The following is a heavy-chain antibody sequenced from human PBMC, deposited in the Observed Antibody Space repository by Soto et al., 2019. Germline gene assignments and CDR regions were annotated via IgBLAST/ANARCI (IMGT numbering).Heavy chain of an antibody. Sequence: EVQLVESGGGLVQPGRSLRLSCAAFGFTFDDFAMHWVRQAPGKGLEWVSGISWNSDSIDYADSVKGRFTISRDNAKNSLSLQMNSLRTGDKALYYCAKGESQLLVTFDYWGQGTLVTVSS. D-gene: IGHD6-19*01. J-gene: IGHJ4*02. CDR2: ISWNSDSI. V-gene: IGHV3-9*01. CDR3: AKGESQLLVTFDY. CDR1: GFTFDDFA.